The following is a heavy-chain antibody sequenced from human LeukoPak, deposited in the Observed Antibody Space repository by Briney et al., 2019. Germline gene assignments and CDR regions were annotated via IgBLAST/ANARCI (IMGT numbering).Heavy chain of an antibody. CDR3: VSEATYCGGDCYGY. Sequence: GGSLRLSCAASGFNVSSNYMSWVRQAPGKGLEWVSVIYRGGTTYYAESVKGRFTISRDNSKNTLYLQMNGLRGEDTAVYFCVSEATYCGGDCYGYWGQGTLVTVSS. CDR2: IYRGGTT. V-gene: IGHV3-53*01. J-gene: IGHJ4*02. CDR1: GFNVSSNY. D-gene: IGHD2-21*02.